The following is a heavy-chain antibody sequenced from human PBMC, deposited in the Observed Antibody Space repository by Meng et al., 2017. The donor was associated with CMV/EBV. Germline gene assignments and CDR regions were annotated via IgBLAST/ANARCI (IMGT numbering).Heavy chain of an antibody. J-gene: IGHJ4*02. D-gene: IGHD2-2*01. CDR1: GGSFSGYY. CDR2: IYYSGST. V-gene: IGHV4-34*01. CDR3: ARREYIVVVPAAPGGFDY. Sequence: SETLSLTCAVYGGSFSGYYWSWIRQPPGKGLEWIGYIYYSGSTNYNPSLKSRVTISVDTSKNQFSLKLSSVTAADTAVYYCARREYIVVVPAAPGGFDYWGQGTLVTVSS.